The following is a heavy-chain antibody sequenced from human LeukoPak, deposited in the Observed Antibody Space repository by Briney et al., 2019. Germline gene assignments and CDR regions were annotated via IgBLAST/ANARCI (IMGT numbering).Heavy chain of an antibody. V-gene: IGHV3-30-3*01. D-gene: IGHD6-19*01. J-gene: IGHJ4*02. Sequence: GGSLRLSCAASGFTFSSYAMHWVRQAPGKGLEWVAVISYDGSNKYYADSVKGRFTISRDNSKNTLYLQMNSLRAEDTAVYYCASPGIVSEGRPRAGQNPFDYWGQGTLVTVSS. CDR1: GFTFSSYA. CDR2: ISYDGSNK. CDR3: ASPGIVSEGRPRAGQNPFDY.